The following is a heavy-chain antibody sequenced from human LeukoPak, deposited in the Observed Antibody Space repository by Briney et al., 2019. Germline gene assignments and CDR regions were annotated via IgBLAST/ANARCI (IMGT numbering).Heavy chain of an antibody. D-gene: IGHD6-6*01. CDR1: GNAFTTSL. J-gene: IGHJ4*02. V-gene: IGHV5-51*01. CDR2: IYPGDSDT. Sequence: GESLKIPCKDSGNAFTTSLIVWVRQMPGKGLEWMGIIYPGDSDTKYSPSFQGQVTISADKSISTAYLQWSSLKASDTAIYYCARPKYSSSLAFDYWGQGTPVTVSS. CDR3: ARPKYSSSLAFDY.